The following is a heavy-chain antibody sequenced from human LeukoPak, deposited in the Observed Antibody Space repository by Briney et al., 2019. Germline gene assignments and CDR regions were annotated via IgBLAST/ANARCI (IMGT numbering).Heavy chain of an antibody. CDR2: ISSSGSTK. CDR3: ARDESWLPDY. CDR1: GFTFSTYE. D-gene: IGHD5-18*01. V-gene: IGHV3-48*03. Sequence: GGSLRLSCAASGFTFSTYEMDWVRQAPGKGLEWASYISSSGSTKYYTDSVKGRFTISRDNAKNSLYLQMNSLRAEDTAVYYCARDESWLPDYWGQGTLVTVSS. J-gene: IGHJ4*02.